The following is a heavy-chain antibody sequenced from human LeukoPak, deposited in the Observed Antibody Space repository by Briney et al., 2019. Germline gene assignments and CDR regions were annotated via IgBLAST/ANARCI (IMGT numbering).Heavy chain of an antibody. CDR3: ARTLHYYDSSGFAY. CDR2: IIPIFGIA. V-gene: IGHV1-69*04. D-gene: IGHD3-22*01. J-gene: IGHJ4*02. CDR1: GGTFSSYA. Sequence: SVKVSCKASGGTFSSYAISWERQAPGQGLEWMGRIIPIFGIANYAQKFQGRVTITADKSTSTAYMELSSLRSEDTAVYYCARTLHYYDSSGFAYWGQGTLVTVSS.